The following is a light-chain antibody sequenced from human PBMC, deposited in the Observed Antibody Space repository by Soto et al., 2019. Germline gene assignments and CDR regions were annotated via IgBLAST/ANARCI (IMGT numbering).Light chain of an antibody. Sequence: DIQMTQSPSSLSASVGDRVTITCRASQGISNYLAWYQQKPGKVPKVLIYAASTLRSGVPSRFSGSGSGTDFTLTISSLQPEDVAIYYCQKYNGWFGGGTKVELK. V-gene: IGKV1-27*01. CDR2: AAS. CDR1: QGISNY. CDR3: QKYNGW. J-gene: IGKJ4*02.